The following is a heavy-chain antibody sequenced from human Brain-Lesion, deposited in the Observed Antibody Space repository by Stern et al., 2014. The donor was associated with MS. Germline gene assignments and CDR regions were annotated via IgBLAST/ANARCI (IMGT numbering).Heavy chain of an antibody. V-gene: IGHV4-39*01. CDR2: IYYSGNT. Sequence: QLVQSGPGLVKPSETLSLTCTVAGGSVSSTSYAWAWIRQPPGKGLEWIGTIYYSGNTYYSPSLKSRPTISLDPPKNQFSLQLRSVTAADTAVYYCAGEEDIRYCSGGSCTGNWFDPWGQGTLVTVSS. CDR3: AGEEDIRYCSGGSCTGNWFDP. D-gene: IGHD2-15*01. CDR1: GGSVSSTSYA. J-gene: IGHJ5*02.